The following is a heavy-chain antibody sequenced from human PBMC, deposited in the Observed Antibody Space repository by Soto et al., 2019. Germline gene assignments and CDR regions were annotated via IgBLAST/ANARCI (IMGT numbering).Heavy chain of an antibody. Sequence: PLETLSLTCTVSGGSISSSSYYWGWIRQPPGKGLEWIGSIYYSGSTYYNPSLKSRVTISVDTSKNQFSLKLSSVTAADTAVYYCASERWWSYDILTGYPDYYYYMDVWGKGTTVTVSS. CDR2: IYYSGST. CDR1: GGSISSSSYY. CDR3: ASERWWSYDILTGYPDYYYYMDV. V-gene: IGHV4-39*01. J-gene: IGHJ6*03. D-gene: IGHD3-9*01.